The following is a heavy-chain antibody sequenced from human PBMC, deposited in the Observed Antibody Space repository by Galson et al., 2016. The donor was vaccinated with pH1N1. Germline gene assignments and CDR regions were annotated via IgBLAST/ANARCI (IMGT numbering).Heavy chain of an antibody. CDR1: GGSISGRNW. Sequence: ETLSLTCAVSGGSISGRNWWSWVRQPPGQGLEWIGEIYHIGGTSYNPSLKSRVTISLDKSKNHFSLNLASVTAADTAVYYCARDGGDYGGAGQYKYFDTWGQGTLVTVSS. CDR2: IYHIGGT. CDR3: ARDGGDYGGAGQYKYFDT. V-gene: IGHV4-4*02. D-gene: IGHD4-23*01. J-gene: IGHJ5*02.